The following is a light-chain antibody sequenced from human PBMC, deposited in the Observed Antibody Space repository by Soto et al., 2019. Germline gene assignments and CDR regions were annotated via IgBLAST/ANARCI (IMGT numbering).Light chain of an antibody. V-gene: IGLV1-40*01. CDR1: SSNIGAGYD. CDR2: GNS. Sequence: QSVLTQPPSVSGAPGQRVTISCTGSSSNIGAGYDVHWYQQLPGTAPKLLIYGNSNRPSGVPDRFSGSKSGTSASLAITWLQAEDEADYYCQSYYSSLAYVFGTGTKVTVL. CDR3: QSYYSSLAYV. J-gene: IGLJ1*01.